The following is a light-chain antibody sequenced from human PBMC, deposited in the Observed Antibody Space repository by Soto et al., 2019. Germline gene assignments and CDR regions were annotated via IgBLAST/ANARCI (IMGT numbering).Light chain of an antibody. Sequence: QSALTQPASVSGSPGQSITISCTGTSSDVGGYNYVSWYQQQPGKAPKFMIYDVSNRPSGVSNRFSGSKSGNTASLTISGLQVEDEADYYCCSYTTSNTRQIVFGTGTKLTVL. V-gene: IGLV2-14*01. CDR3: CSYTTSNTRQIV. J-gene: IGLJ1*01. CDR2: DVS. CDR1: SSDVGGYNY.